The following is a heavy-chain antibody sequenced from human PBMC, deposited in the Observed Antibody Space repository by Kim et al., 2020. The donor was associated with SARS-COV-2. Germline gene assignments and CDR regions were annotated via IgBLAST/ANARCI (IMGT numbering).Heavy chain of an antibody. J-gene: IGHJ4*02. D-gene: IGHD1-7*01. Sequence: YYADSVKGRFTISRDNAKNTLYLQMNSLRAEDTAVYYCAKDLGRMITGTAWGQGTLVTVSS. V-gene: IGHV3-23*01. CDR3: AKDLGRMITGTA.